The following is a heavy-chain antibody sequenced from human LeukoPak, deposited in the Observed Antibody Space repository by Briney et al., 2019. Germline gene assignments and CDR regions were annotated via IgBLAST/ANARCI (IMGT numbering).Heavy chain of an antibody. Sequence: SATLSLTCTVSGGSISSYYWSWIRQPPGKGLEWIGYIYYSGSTNYNPSLKSRVTISVDTSKNQFSLKLSSVTAADTAVYYCARRDCSSTSCYEGENWFDPWGQGTLVTVSS. D-gene: IGHD2-2*01. CDR1: GGSISSYY. J-gene: IGHJ5*02. CDR3: ARRDCSSTSCYEGENWFDP. V-gene: IGHV4-59*08. CDR2: IYYSGST.